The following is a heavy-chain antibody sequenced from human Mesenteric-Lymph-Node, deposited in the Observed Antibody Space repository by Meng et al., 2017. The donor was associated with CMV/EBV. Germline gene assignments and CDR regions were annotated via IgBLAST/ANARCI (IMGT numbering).Heavy chain of an antibody. D-gene: IGHD2-15*01. J-gene: IGHJ4*02. CDR2: IDSSGDAT. CDR1: DFTFSNYA. CDR3: AKVVKDNIISPMRPDF. V-gene: IGHV3-23*01. Sequence: GGSLRLSCAASDFTFSNYAMDWVRQTPGKGLEWVSAIDSSGDATYYADSVKGRFTISRDNSRSTLYLQMRSLRGDDTAIYFCAKVVKDNIISPMRPDFWGQGSPVTVSS.